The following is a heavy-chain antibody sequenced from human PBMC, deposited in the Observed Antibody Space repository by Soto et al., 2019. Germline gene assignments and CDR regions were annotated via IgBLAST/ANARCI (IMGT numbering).Heavy chain of an antibody. J-gene: IGHJ5*02. CDR1: GYTFTSYG. CDR3: ARPATITMVRGVISGWFDP. CDR2: ISAYNGNT. V-gene: IGHV1-18*01. D-gene: IGHD3-10*01. Sequence: ASVKVSCKASGYTFTSYGISWVRQAPGQGLEWMGWISAYNGNTNYAQKLQGRVTMTTDTSTSTAYMELRSLRSDDTAVYYCARPATITMVRGVISGWFDPWGQGTLVTVSS.